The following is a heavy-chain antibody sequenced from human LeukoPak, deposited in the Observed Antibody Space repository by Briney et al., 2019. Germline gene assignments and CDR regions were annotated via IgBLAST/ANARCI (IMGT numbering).Heavy chain of an antibody. CDR2: IYSGGST. D-gene: IGHD5-24*01. V-gene: IGHV3-66*01. CDR1: GFIVSTNY. CDR3: AKSGYNRFDY. J-gene: IGHJ4*02. Sequence: GGSLRLSCAASGFIVSTNYMSWVRQAPGKGLEWVSVIYSGGSTYYADSVKGRFTISRDNSKNTLYLQMNSLRADDTAVYYCAKSGYNRFDYWGQGTLVTVSS.